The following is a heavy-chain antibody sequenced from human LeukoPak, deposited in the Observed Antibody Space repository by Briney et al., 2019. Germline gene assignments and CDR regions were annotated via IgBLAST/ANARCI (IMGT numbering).Heavy chain of an antibody. CDR2: ISYDGSNK. V-gene: IGHV3-30-3*01. J-gene: IGHJ4*02. CDR1: GFTFSSYA. Sequence: GGSLRPSCAASGFTFSSYAMHWVRQAPGKGLEWVAVISYDGSNKDYVDSVKGRFTISRDNSKNTLYLQMTSLRPEDTAVYYCARPDYYDSIGYFDYWGQGTLLTVSS. D-gene: IGHD3-22*01. CDR3: ARPDYYDSIGYFDY.